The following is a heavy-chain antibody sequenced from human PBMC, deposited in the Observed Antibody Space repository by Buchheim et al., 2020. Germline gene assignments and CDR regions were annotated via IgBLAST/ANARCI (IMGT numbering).Heavy chain of an antibody. CDR1: GGSIRDSTYH. CDR2: IYYSGST. CDR3: ARAERYYYGSGSYSAYHFDY. D-gene: IGHD3-10*01. V-gene: IGHV4-39*07. Sequence: QLQLQESGPGLVKPSETLSLTCTVSGGSIRDSTYHWGWIRQPPGKGLEWIGTIYYSGSTYYNPSLKSRVTISVDTSKNQFSLKLSSVTAADTAVYYCARAERYYYGSGSYSAYHFDYWGQGTL. J-gene: IGHJ4*02.